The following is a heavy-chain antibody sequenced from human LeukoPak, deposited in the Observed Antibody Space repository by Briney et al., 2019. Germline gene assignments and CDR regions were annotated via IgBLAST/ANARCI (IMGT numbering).Heavy chain of an antibody. V-gene: IGHV4-39*01. J-gene: IGHJ4*02. CDR3: ARRSRFLYYFDY. D-gene: IGHD3-3*01. CDR1: GGSISSSTYY. Sequence: SETLSLTCTFSGGSISSSTYYWGWIRQPPGKGLEWMGSLYYSGSTYYNPSLKSRVTISVDTPRNQFSLNLTSVTAADTAVYYCARRSRFLYYFDYWGQGTLVTVSS. CDR2: LYYSGST.